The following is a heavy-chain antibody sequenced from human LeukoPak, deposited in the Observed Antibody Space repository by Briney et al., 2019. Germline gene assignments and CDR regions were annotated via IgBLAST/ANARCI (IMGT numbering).Heavy chain of an antibody. D-gene: IGHD4-17*01. V-gene: IGHV1-3*03. CDR2: INVGNGNT. J-gene: IGHJ4*02. CDR1: GYTFASYA. CDR3: AREDYGDYVFDS. Sequence: ASVKVSCKASGYTFASYAMHWVRQAPGQRLEWMGWINVGNGNTKYSQEFQGRVTITRDTSTSTAYMKLSSLRSEDMAVYYCAREDYGDYVFDSWGQGTLVTVSS.